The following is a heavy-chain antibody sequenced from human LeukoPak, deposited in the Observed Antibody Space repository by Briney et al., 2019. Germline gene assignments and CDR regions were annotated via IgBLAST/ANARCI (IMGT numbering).Heavy chain of an antibody. D-gene: IGHD2-21*01. Sequence: GGSLRLSCAASGFTVSSNYMSWVRQAPGKGLEWVSVIYSGGSTYYADSVKGRFTISRDNSKNTLYLQMNSLRAEDTAVYYCARAIPPGANDAFDIWGQGTMVTVSS. CDR3: ARAIPPGANDAFDI. J-gene: IGHJ3*02. V-gene: IGHV3-53*01. CDR1: GFTVSSNY. CDR2: IYSGGST.